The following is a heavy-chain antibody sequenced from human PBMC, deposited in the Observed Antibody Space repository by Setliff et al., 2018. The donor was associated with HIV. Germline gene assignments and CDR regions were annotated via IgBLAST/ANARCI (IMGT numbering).Heavy chain of an antibody. CDR2: VTHSGRT. Sequence: SETLSLTCAVYGGSFSGYYWSWIRQPPGKGLEWIGEVTHSGRTNYNPSLESRVTTSVDTSKKQFSLRLTSVTAADTAVYYCARSIVPVASGYYYFEYWGQGTLVTVS. CDR3: ARSIVPVASGYYYFEY. CDR1: GGSFSGYY. D-gene: IGHD3-3*01. J-gene: IGHJ4*02. V-gene: IGHV4-34*01.